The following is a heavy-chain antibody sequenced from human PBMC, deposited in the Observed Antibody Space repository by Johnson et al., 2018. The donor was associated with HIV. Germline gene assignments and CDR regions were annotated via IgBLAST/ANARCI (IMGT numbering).Heavy chain of an antibody. J-gene: IGHJ3*02. CDR1: GFTFDDYG. CDR2: ISWNSGSI. CDR3: AKDMNSGYDLWGLGFDI. D-gene: IGHD5-12*01. V-gene: IGHV3-20*04. Sequence: VQLVESGGGVIRPGGSLRLSCAASGFTFDDYGVSWVRQAPGKGLEWVSGISWNSGSICYADSVKGRFTISRANAKNPLYLQMNRLRAEDTALYYCAKDMNSGYDLWGLGFDIWGQGTMVTVSS.